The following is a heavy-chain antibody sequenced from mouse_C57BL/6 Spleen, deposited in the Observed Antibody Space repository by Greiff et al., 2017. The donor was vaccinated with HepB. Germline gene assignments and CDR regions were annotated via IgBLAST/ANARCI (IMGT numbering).Heavy chain of an antibody. V-gene: IGHV1-69*01. Sequence: QVQLQQPGAELVMPGASVKLSCKASGYTFTSYWMHWVKQRPGQGLEWIGEIDPSDSYTNYNQKFKGKSTLTVDKSSSTAYMQLSSLTSEDSAVYYCACLYYGYDGYFDVWGTGTTVTVSS. J-gene: IGHJ1*03. D-gene: IGHD2-2*01. CDR1: GYTFTSYW. CDR3: ACLYYGYDGYFDV. CDR2: IDPSDSYT.